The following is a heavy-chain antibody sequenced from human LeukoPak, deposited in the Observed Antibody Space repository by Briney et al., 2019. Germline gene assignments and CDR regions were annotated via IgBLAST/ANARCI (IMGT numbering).Heavy chain of an antibody. CDR3: AKVQDYNGDYFDY. CDR1: GFTFSSYG. Sequence: GGSLRLSCAASGFTFSSYGMSWVRQAPGKGLEWVSAISGSGGSTYYADSVKGRFTISRDNSKNTLYLQMNSLRAEDTAVYYCAKVQDYNGDYFDYWGQGTLVTVSS. V-gene: IGHV3-23*01. CDR2: ISGSGGST. D-gene: IGHD1-1*01. J-gene: IGHJ4*02.